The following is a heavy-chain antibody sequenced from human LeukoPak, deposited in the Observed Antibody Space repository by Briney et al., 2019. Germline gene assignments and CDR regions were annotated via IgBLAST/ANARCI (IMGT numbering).Heavy chain of an antibody. CDR2: ISAYNGNT. J-gene: IGHJ6*02. CDR3: AGTAYENYYYGMDV. V-gene: IGHV1-18*01. CDR1: GYTFTSYG. Sequence: ASVKVSCKASGYTFTSYGISWVRQAPGQGLEWMGWISAYNGNTNYAQKLQGRVTMTTDTSTSTAYMELRSLRSDDTAVYYCAGTAYENYYYGMDVWGQGTTVTVSS. D-gene: IGHD1-1*01.